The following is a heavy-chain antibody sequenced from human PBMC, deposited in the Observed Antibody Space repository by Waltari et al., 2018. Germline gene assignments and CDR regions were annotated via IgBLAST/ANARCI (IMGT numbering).Heavy chain of an antibody. D-gene: IGHD6-13*01. CDR2: IYSGSST. Sequence: EVQLVESGGGLIQPGGSLRLSCAASGFTVSNNYMSWVRQAPGKGLEWVSVIYSGSSTYNADSVKGRFTISRDNSKNTLYLQMNSLRAEDTAVYYCARGPSSSIGLWFDPWGQGTLVTVSS. CDR1: GFTVSNNY. V-gene: IGHV3-53*01. CDR3: ARGPSSSIGLWFDP. J-gene: IGHJ5*02.